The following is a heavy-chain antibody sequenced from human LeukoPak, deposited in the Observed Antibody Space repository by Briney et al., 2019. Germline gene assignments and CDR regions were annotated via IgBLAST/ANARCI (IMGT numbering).Heavy chain of an antibody. D-gene: IGHD6-13*01. CDR1: GYTFTSYG. J-gene: IGHJ4*02. Sequence: GASVKVSCKASGYTFTSYGISWVRQAPGQGLEWMGWISAYNGNTNYAQKLQGRVTMTTDTSTSTAYMELRSLRSDDTAVYYCARDSSSWYSAIYFDYWGQGTLVTVSS. CDR2: ISAYNGNT. CDR3: ARDSSSWYSAIYFDY. V-gene: IGHV1-18*01.